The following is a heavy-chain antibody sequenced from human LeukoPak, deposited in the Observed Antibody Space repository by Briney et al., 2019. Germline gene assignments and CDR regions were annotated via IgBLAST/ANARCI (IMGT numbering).Heavy chain of an antibody. CDR1: GFTFSTYW. V-gene: IGHV3-7*01. CDR3: AREGRLLGAFDV. Sequence: PGGPLRLSCAASGFTFSTYWMNWVRQAPGKGLEWVADIKPDGSHVSYVDSVKGRFSISRDNAQNSLYLQVSSLRAEDTAIYYCAREGRLLGAFDVWGQGTMVTVSS. CDR2: IKPDGSHV. J-gene: IGHJ3*01.